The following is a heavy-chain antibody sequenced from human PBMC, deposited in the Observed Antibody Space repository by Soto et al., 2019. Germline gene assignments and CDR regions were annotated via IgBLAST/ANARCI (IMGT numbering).Heavy chain of an antibody. CDR3: ARSVAVPGAHIDY. Sequence: SETLSLTCSVSGGSISCSYWSWIRQSPGKGLEWLGYVYYTGSTNYSPSLRSRVSISVDTSKNEFSLRLSSVTAADTAVYFCARSVAVPGAHIDYWGQGTQVTVSS. CDR2: VYYTGST. V-gene: IGHV4-59*01. J-gene: IGHJ4*02. CDR1: GGSISCSY. D-gene: IGHD6-19*01.